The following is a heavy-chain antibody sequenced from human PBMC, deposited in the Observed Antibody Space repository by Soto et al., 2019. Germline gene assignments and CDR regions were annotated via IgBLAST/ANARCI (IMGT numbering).Heavy chain of an antibody. D-gene: IGHD3-3*01. CDR1: GFSLSNARMG. CDR2: IFSNDEK. V-gene: IGHV2-26*01. J-gene: IGHJ6*02. Sequence: SGPTLVNPTETLTLTCTVSGFSLSNARMGVSWIRQPPGKALEWLAHIFSNDEKSYSTSLKSRLTISKDTSKSQVVLTMTNMDPVDTATYYCARFLGDFWSGYLGYMDVWGQGTTVTVSS. CDR3: ARFLGDFWSGYLGYMDV.